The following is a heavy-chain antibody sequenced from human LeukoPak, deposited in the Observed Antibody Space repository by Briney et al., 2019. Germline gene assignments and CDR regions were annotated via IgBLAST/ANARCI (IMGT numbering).Heavy chain of an antibody. Sequence: SETLSLTCTVSGGSISSYYWSWIRQPPGKGLEWIGYIYYSGSTNYNPPLKSRVTISVDTSKNQFSLKLSSVTAADTAVYYCARAGYSYGYGFDYWGQGTLVTVSS. CDR3: ARAGYSYGYGFDY. V-gene: IGHV4-59*01. CDR1: GGSISSYY. D-gene: IGHD5-18*01. J-gene: IGHJ4*02. CDR2: IYYSGST.